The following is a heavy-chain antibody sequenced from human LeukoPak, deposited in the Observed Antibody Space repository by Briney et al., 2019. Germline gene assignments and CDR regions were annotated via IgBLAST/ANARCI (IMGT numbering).Heavy chain of an antibody. D-gene: IGHD3-10*01. CDR3: ASRLVRGVMAFDP. Sequence: GGSLRLSCAASGFTFSSYAMHWVRQAPGKGLEWGAVISYDGSNKYYADSVKGRFTISRDNSKNTLYLQMNSLRAEDTAVYYCASRLVRGVMAFDPWGQGTLVTVSS. V-gene: IGHV3-30*04. CDR2: ISYDGSNK. CDR1: GFTFSSYA. J-gene: IGHJ5*02.